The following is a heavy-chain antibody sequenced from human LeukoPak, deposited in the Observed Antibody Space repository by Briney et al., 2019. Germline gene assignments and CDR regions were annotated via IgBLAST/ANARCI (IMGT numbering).Heavy chain of an antibody. D-gene: IGHD1-26*01. CDR2: TNSDGSST. J-gene: IGHJ3*02. CDR1: GFTFSSYW. V-gene: IGHV3-74*01. Sequence: GGSLRPSCAASGFTFSSYWMHWVRQAPGKGLVWVSRTNSDGSSTSYVDSVKGRFTISRDNAKNTLYLQMNSLRAEDTAVYYCARGGSYSLDAFDIWGQGTMVTVSS. CDR3: ARGGSYSLDAFDI.